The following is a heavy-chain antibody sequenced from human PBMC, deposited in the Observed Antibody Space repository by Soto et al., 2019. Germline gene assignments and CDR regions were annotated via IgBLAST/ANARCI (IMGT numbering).Heavy chain of an antibody. J-gene: IGHJ4*02. D-gene: IGHD3-10*01. Sequence: VGSVRLSCAASGFTFSSYAMSWVRQAPGKGLEWVSAISGSGGSTYYADSVKGRFTISRDNSKNTLYLQMNSLRAEDTAVYYCLPYYYGSGSYTVTRWGQGTLVTVSS. CDR2: ISGSGGST. V-gene: IGHV3-23*01. CDR3: LPYYYGSGSYTVTR. CDR1: GFTFSSYA.